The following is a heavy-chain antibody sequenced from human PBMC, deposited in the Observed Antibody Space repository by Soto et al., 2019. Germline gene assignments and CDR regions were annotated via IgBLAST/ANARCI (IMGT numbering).Heavy chain of an antibody. Sequence: QVQLVQSGDEVRKPGSSVKVSCKGSGYIFVNYGIAWVRQAPGQGLEWMGWMSPYSGNTHYASKVNGRLTMTTDTSTSTAYMDLGSLTSDDTAVYYWAMVDNYVTPTPQDVWGQGTTVTVSS. CDR2: MSPYSGNT. V-gene: IGHV1-18*01. CDR3: AMVDNYVTPTPQDV. J-gene: IGHJ6*02. D-gene: IGHD3-16*01. CDR1: GYIFVNYG.